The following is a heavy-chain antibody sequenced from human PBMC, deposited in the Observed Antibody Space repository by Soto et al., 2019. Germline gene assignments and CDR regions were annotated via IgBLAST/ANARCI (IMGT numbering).Heavy chain of an antibody. J-gene: IGHJ5*02. CDR2: IDGSGGIT. Sequence: QLLQSGGGLVQPGGSLTLSCAASGFTCGTTDMSWVRQAPGEGMEWVSTIDGSGGITYSADSVKGRFTISRDNSRNTGYLRLNSLRGDDTALYYCVKNSGWFNTWGQGALVTVSS. V-gene: IGHV3-23*01. CDR3: VKNSGWFNT. CDR1: GFTCGTTD. D-gene: IGHD3-10*01.